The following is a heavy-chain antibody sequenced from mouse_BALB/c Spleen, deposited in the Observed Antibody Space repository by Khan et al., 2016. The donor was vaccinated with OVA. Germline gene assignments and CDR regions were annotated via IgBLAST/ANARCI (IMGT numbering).Heavy chain of an antibody. V-gene: IGHV14-3*02. Sequence: VQLQQSRAELLKPGASVKLSCTSSGFNIKDTYMHWVKQRPEQGLEWIGRIDPANGDTKYDPKFQGKATITADTSYNTAYLQLSSLTSEDTAVYYCATRYGNPFAYWGQGTLVTVSA. CDR3: ATRYGNPFAY. J-gene: IGHJ3*01. D-gene: IGHD2-1*01. CDR2: IDPANGDT. CDR1: GFNIKDTY.